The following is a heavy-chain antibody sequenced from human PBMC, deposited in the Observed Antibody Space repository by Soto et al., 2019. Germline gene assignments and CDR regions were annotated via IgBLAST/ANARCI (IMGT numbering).Heavy chain of an antibody. J-gene: IGHJ6*02. CDR3: ARDPRTDLRYFDWLSLYYYYSGMDV. Sequence: ASVKVSCKASGYTFTSYGISWVRQAPGQGLEWMGWISAYNGNTNYAQKLQGRVTMTTDTSTSTAYMELRSLRSDDTAVYYCARDPRTDLRYFDWLSLYYYYSGMDVWGQAPTVTVSS. D-gene: IGHD3-9*01. CDR2: ISAYNGNT. CDR1: GYTFTSYG. V-gene: IGHV1-18*01.